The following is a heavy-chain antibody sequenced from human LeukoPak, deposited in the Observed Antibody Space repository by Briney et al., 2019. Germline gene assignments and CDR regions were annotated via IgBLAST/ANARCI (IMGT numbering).Heavy chain of an antibody. CDR2: INHSGST. V-gene: IGHV4-34*01. J-gene: IGHJ4*02. CDR1: GGSFSGYY. CDR3: ARDVGAPGFDY. D-gene: IGHD3-16*01. Sequence: SETLSLTCAIYGGSFSGYYWSWIRQPPGKGLEWIGEINHSGSTNYNPSLKSRVTISVDTSKNQFSLKLSSVTAADTAVYYCARDVGAPGFDYWGQGTLVTVSS.